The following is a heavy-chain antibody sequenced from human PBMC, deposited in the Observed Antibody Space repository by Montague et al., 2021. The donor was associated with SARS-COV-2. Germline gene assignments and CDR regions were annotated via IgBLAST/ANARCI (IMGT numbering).Heavy chain of an antibody. CDR2: ISGSSSYI. CDR3: ARGAGYSGYGEFGY. J-gene: IGHJ4*02. CDR1: GFTFSSYS. V-gene: IGHV3-21*01. Sequence: SLRLSCAASGFTFSSYSMNWVRQAPGKGLEWVSSISGSSSYIYYADSVKGRFTISRDNAKNSLYLQMNSLRAEDTAVYYCARGAGYSGYGEFGYWGQGTLVTVSS. D-gene: IGHD5-12*01.